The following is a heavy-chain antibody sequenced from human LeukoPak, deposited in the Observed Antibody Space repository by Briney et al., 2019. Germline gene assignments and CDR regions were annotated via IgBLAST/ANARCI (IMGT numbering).Heavy chain of an antibody. Sequence: SETLSLTCGVSGYSIRSGYYWGWIRQPPGQGLEWIGSVYHSGSTYYNPSLKSRLTVSVDTSRNHFSLNLTSVTAADTAVYYCVRGGSFGSGSDFDYWGQGILVTVSS. J-gene: IGHJ4*02. CDR2: VYHSGST. D-gene: IGHD6-19*01. CDR1: GYSIRSGYY. CDR3: VRGGSFGSGSDFDY. V-gene: IGHV4-38-2*01.